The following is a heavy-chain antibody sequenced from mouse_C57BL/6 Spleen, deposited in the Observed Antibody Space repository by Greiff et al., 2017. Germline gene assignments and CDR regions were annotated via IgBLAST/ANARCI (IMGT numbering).Heavy chain of an antibody. CDR1: GFTFSDYY. Sequence: EVKLVESGGGLVQPGGSLKLSCAASGFTFSDYYMYWVRQTPEKRLEWVAYISNGGGSTYYPDTVKGRFTISRDNAKNPLYLQMSRLTSEDTAMYYCARLGYYGSGYYFDYWGQGTTLTVSS. CDR2: ISNGGGST. CDR3: ARLGYYGSGYYFDY. J-gene: IGHJ2*01. D-gene: IGHD1-1*01. V-gene: IGHV5-12*01.